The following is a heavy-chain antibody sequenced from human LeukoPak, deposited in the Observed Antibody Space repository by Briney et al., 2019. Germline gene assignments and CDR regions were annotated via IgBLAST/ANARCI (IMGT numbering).Heavy chain of an antibody. V-gene: IGHV1-8*01. CDR2: MNPDSGNT. CDR3: ARAKRFGELLYG. Sequence: SVKVSCKASGYTFTSYDINWVRQATGQGLEWMGWMNPDSGNTGYAQKFQGRVTMTRNTSISTAYMELSSLTSEDTAVYYCARAKRFGELLYGWGQGTLVTVSS. CDR1: GYTFTSYD. D-gene: IGHD3-10*01. J-gene: IGHJ4*02.